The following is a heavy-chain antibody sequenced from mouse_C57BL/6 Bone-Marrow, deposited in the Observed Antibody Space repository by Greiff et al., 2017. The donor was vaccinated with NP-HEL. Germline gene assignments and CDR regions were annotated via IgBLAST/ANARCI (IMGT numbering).Heavy chain of an antibody. CDR2: IDPENGDT. J-gene: IGHJ3*01. D-gene: IGHD1-2*01. CDR1: GFNIKDDY. V-gene: IGHV14-4*01. CDR3: TTGLRLWFAY. Sequence: QLQQSGAELVRPGASVKLSCTASGFNIKDDYMHWVKQRPEQGLEWIGWIDPENGDTEYASKFQGKATITADTSSNTAYLQLSSLTSEDTAVYYCTTGLRLWFAYWGQGTLVTVSA.